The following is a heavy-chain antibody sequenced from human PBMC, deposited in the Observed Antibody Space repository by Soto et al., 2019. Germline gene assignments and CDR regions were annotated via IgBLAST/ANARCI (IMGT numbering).Heavy chain of an antibody. CDR3: ARDLYGSGSFDY. CDR1: GYTFTIYG. Sequence: ASVKDSCKASGYTFTIYGISWVRQAPGQGLEWMGWISAYNGNTNYAQKLQGRVTMTTDTSTSTAYMELRSLRSDDTAVYYCARDLYGSGSFDYWGQGTLVTVSS. CDR2: ISAYNGNT. V-gene: IGHV1-18*01. D-gene: IGHD3-10*01. J-gene: IGHJ4*02.